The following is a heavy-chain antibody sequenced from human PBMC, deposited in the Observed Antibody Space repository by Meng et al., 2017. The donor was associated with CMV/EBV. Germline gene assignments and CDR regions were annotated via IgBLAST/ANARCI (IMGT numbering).Heavy chain of an antibody. J-gene: IGHJ4*02. CDR3: ARDPLCGALDY. D-gene: IGHD2-2*01. CDR1: GFTFSSYG. V-gene: IGHV3-33*01. Sequence: GGSLRLSCAASGFTFSSYGMHWVRQAPGKGLEWVAVIWYDGSNKYYADSVKGRFTISRDNSKNTLYLQMNSLRAEDSAVYYCARDPLCGALDYWGQGTLVTVSS. CDR2: IWYDGSNK.